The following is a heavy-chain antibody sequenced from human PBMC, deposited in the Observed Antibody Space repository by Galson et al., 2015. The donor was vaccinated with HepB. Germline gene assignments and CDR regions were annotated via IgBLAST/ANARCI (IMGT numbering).Heavy chain of an antibody. CDR3: ARRGDYYDY. Sequence: SLRLSCAASGFTFDDYAMHWVRQAPGKGLEWVSVIYSGGSTYYAESVKGRFTISRDNSKNTLYLQMNSLRAEDTAVYYCARRGDYYDYWGQGTLVTVSS. CDR2: IYSGGST. D-gene: IGHD3-16*01. J-gene: IGHJ4*02. V-gene: IGHV3-53*01. CDR1: GFTFDDYA.